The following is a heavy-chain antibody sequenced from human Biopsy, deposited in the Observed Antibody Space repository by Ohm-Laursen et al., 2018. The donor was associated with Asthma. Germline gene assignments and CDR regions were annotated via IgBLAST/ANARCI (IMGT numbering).Heavy chain of an antibody. CDR1: GGSISSGGYY. CDR2: IYYSGST. Sequence: SETLSLTCTVSGGSISSGGYYWSWIRQHPGKGLEWIGYIYYSGSTYYNPSLKSRVTISVDTSKNQFSLKLSSMTAADTAVYYCARGPPVDREDWGQGTLVTVSS. J-gene: IGHJ4*02. CDR3: ARGPPVDRED. D-gene: IGHD5-24*01. V-gene: IGHV4-31*03.